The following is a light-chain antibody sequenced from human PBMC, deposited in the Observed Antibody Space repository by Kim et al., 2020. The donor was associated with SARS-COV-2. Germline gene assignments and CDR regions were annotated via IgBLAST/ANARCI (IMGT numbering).Light chain of an antibody. J-gene: IGKJ2*01. CDR3: QQSDTSPTT. V-gene: IGKV3-20*01. CDR1: QSVSSRY. CDR2: GAS. Sequence: LSPGERATISCRASQSVSSRYVAWYQQRNGQAPRLLIYGASIRATGIPDRFSGSGSGTDFTLTISRLEPEDFAVYYCQQSDTSPTTFGRGTKLEI.